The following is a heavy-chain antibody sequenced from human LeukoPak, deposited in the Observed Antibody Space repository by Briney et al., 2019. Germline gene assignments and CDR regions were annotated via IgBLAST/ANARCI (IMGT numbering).Heavy chain of an antibody. CDR3: AKDNLANYYDSSGYFDY. J-gene: IGHJ4*02. Sequence: GGSLRLSCAASGFTFSSYAMSWVRQAPGKGLEWVSTISGSGGSTYYTDSVKGRFTISRDNSKNSLYLQMNSLRAEDTALYYCAKDNLANYYDSSGYFDYWGQGTLVTVSS. CDR1: GFTFSSYA. D-gene: IGHD3-22*01. V-gene: IGHV3-23*01. CDR2: ISGSGGST.